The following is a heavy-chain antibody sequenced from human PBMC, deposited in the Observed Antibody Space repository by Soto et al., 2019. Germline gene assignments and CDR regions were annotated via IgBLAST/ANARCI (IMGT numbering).Heavy chain of an antibody. J-gene: IGHJ5*02. CDR2: ISYDGSNK. CDR1: GFTFSSYG. V-gene: IGHV3-30*18. CDR3: AKDLEHQLENNWFDP. Sequence: GGSLRLSCAASGFTFSSYGMHCVRQAPGKGLEWVAVISYDGSNKYYADSVKGRFTISRDNSKNTLYLQMNSLRAEDTAVYYCAKDLEHQLENNWFDPWGQGTLVTVSS. D-gene: IGHD6-13*01.